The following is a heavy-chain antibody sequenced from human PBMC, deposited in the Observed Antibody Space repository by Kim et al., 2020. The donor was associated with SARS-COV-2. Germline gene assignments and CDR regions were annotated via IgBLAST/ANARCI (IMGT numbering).Heavy chain of an antibody. CDR2: IIPIFGTA. V-gene: IGHV1-69*13. J-gene: IGHJ6*02. CDR3: ARVADYGGNSGFYYYYGMDV. D-gene: IGHD4-17*01. CDR1: GGTFSSYA. Sequence: SVKVSCKASGGTFSSYAISWVRQAPGQGLEWMVGIIPIFGTANYAQKFQGRVTITADESTSTAYMELSSLRSEDTAVYYCARVADYGGNSGFYYYYGMDVWGQGTTVTVSS.